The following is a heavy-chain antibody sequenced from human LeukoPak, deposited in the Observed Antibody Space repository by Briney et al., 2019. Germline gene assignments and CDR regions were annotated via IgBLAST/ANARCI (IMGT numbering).Heavy chain of an antibody. D-gene: IGHD2-15*01. J-gene: IGHJ4*02. CDR3: ASDFPYYSGGSCWGYFDY. CDR1: GFTFSSYA. Sequence: GRSLRLSCAASGFTFSSYAMHWVRQAPGKGLAWVAGISYDGSNKYYADSVKGRFTISRDNSKNTLYLQMNSMRAEDTAVYYCASDFPYYSGGSCWGYFDYWGQGTLVTVSS. CDR2: ISYDGSNK. V-gene: IGHV3-30*04.